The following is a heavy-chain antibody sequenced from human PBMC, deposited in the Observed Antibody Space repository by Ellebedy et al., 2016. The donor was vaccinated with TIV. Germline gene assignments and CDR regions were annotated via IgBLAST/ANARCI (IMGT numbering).Heavy chain of an antibody. CDR1: GYTFTGYY. CDR3: ASHQSYNWNYDY. V-gene: IGHV1-2*02. D-gene: IGHD1-7*01. J-gene: IGHJ4*02. Sequence: ASVKVSXXASGYTFTGYYMHWVRQAPGQGLEWMGWINPNSGGTNYAQKFQGRVTMTRDTSISTAYMELSRLRSDDTSVYYCASHQSYNWNYDYWGQGTLVTVSS. CDR2: INPNSGGT.